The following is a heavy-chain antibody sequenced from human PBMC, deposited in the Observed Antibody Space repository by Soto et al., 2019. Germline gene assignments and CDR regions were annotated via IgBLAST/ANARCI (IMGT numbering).Heavy chain of an antibody. J-gene: IGHJ4*02. CDR1: GGTFSSYS. CDR3: ARDGGRHSGGIDY. V-gene: IGHV1-69*01. D-gene: IGHD1-26*01. CDR2: IIPIFGTV. Sequence: QVQLVQSGAEVKKPGSSVKVSCKASGGTFSSYSINWLRQAPGQGLEWMGEIIPIFGTVNSAQKFQGRVTITADESTSTAYMELGSLRSEDTAVYYCARDGGRHSGGIDYWGQGTLVTVSS.